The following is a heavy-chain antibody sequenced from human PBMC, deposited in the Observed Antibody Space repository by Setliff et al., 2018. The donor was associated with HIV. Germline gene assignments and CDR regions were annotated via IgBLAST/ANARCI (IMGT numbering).Heavy chain of an antibody. Sequence: SETLSLTCTVSGGSISSYSWSWIRQPPGKGLEWIGYIYTSGSTNYNPSLKSRVTISVDTSENQFSLKLTSVTAEDTAIYYCASSRPPDDSSGYLDHWGQGTLVTVLL. J-gene: IGHJ4*01. D-gene: IGHD3-22*01. CDR2: IYTSGST. CDR3: ASSRPPDDSSGYLDH. CDR1: GGSISSYS. V-gene: IGHV4-4*08.